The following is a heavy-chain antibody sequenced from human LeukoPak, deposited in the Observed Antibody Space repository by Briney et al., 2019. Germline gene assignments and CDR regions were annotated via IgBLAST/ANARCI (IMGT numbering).Heavy chain of an antibody. J-gene: IGHJ4*02. CDR2: IKEDGTET. V-gene: IGHV3-7*03. D-gene: IGHD5-24*01. CDR1: GFMFSSNW. CDR3: AKEGRSLQTY. Sequence: GGSLRLSCAASGFMFSSNWMSWVRLAPGKGLEWVANIKEDGTETYYVDSVKGRFTISRDNAKNSLYLQMISLRVEDTAVYYCAKEGRSLQTYWGQGTLVTVSS.